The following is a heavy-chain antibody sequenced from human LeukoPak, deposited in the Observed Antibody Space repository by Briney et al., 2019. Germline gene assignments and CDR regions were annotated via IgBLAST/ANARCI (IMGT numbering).Heavy chain of an antibody. Sequence: GGSLRLSCAASGFTFSSYAMHWVRQAPGKGLEWVAVISSDGSNKCYADSVKGRFTISRDNSKNTLYLQMNSLRAEDTAVYYCARDMYDSSGYLFDYWGQGTLVTVSS. CDR2: ISSDGSNK. CDR1: GFTFSSYA. CDR3: ARDMYDSSGYLFDY. V-gene: IGHV3-30-3*01. D-gene: IGHD3-22*01. J-gene: IGHJ4*02.